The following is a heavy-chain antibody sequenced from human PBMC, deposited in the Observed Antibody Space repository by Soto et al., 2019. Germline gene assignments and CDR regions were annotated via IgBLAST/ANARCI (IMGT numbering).Heavy chain of an antibody. Sequence: QVQLAQSGAEVKKPGASVKVSCKASGYTFTSYAIHWVRQAPGQRLEWMGWINAGNGNTKFSQKFQHRVTITTDTSASTAYMELSSLRPEDTAVYYCARDGAVAGDSYFDYWGQGTLVTVSS. V-gene: IGHV1-3*01. D-gene: IGHD6-19*01. CDR2: INAGNGNT. J-gene: IGHJ4*02. CDR1: GYTFTSYA. CDR3: ARDGAVAGDSYFDY.